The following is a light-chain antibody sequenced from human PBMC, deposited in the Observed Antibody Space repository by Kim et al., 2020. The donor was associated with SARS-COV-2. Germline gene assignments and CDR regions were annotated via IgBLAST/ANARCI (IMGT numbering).Light chain of an antibody. V-gene: IGKV3-15*01. CDR3: QQYNHWYS. CDR1: QGVSHN. J-gene: IGKJ2*03. Sequence: EVVMTQSPATLPVSLGETATLFCRASQGVSHNLAWYQRKPGQAPRLLIYGASTRATDIPARFTGSGSGTEFTLTISSLQSEDFAVYFCQQYNHWYSFGQGTKLEI. CDR2: GAS.